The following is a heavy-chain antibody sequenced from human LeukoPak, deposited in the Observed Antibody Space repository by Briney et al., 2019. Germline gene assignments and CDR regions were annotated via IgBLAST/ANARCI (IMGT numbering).Heavy chain of an antibody. J-gene: IGHJ4*02. CDR3: ARDSRYCSGGNCHLRFDY. CDR2: IDYSGST. D-gene: IGHD2-15*01. V-gene: IGHV4-39*07. CDR1: GGSISSSSYY. Sequence: PSETLSLTRTVSGGSISSSSYYWGWIRQPPGKGLEWIGSIDYSGSTYHNPSLKSRITISVDTSKNQFSLKLSSVTAADTAVYYCARDSRYCSGGNCHLRFDYWGQGILVTVSS.